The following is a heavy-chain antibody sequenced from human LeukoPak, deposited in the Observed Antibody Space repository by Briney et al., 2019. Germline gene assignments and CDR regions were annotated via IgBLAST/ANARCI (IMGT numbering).Heavy chain of an antibody. CDR1: GLTFSSYA. J-gene: IGHJ4*02. CDR2: ISGSSGSA. V-gene: IGHV3-23*01. Sequence: GGSLRLSCAASGLTFSSYAMSWVRQAPGKGLEWVSTISGSSGSAYYADSVKGRFTISRDNSKNTLYLQMNSLRAGDTAVYYCAKDPREDSGGYYYFGYFDYWGQGTLVTVSS. D-gene: IGHD3-22*01. CDR3: AKDPREDSGGYYYFGYFDY.